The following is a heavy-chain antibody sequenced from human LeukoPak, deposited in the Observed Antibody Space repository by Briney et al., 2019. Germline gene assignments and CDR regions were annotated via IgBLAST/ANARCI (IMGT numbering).Heavy chain of an antibody. V-gene: IGHV4-39*01. J-gene: IGHJ5*02. Sequence: ASETLSLTCTVSGGSISSSSYYWGWIRQPPGKGLGWIGSIYYSGSTYYNPSLKSRVTISVDTSKNQFSLKLGSVTAAGTAVYYCARHDVFSDPHNANWFDPWGQGTLVTVSS. D-gene: IGHD1-1*01. CDR2: IYYSGST. CDR1: GGSISSSSYY. CDR3: ARHDVFSDPHNANWFDP.